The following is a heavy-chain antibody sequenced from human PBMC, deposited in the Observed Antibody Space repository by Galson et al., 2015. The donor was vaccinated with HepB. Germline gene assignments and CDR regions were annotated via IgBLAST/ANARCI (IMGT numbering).Heavy chain of an antibody. CDR1: GGSISSYY. V-gene: IGHV4-59*08. Sequence: QVQLQESGPGLVKPSETLSLTCTVSGGSISSYYWSWIRQPPGKGLEWIGYIYYSGSTNYNPSLKSRVTISVDTSKTLFSLKQSSVTAADSAVYYCAHAGCSGGSCYPPWFDPWGQGTLVTVSS. CDR2: IYYSGST. D-gene: IGHD2-15*01. CDR3: AHAGCSGGSCYPPWFDP. J-gene: IGHJ5*02.